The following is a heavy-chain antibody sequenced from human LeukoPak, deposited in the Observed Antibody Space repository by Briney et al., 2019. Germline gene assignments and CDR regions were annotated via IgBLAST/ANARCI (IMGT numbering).Heavy chain of an antibody. CDR2: IDPSDSYT. V-gene: IGHV5-10-1*01. Sequence: PGAPLKISCKGPGYSFTSYWISWGRQMPGKGLEWMGRIDPSDSYTNYSPSFQGHVTISADKSISTAYLQWSSLKASDTAMYYCARPSSGWYVLDYWGQGTLVTVSS. D-gene: IGHD6-19*01. CDR1: GYSFTSYW. CDR3: ARPSSGWYVLDY. J-gene: IGHJ4*02.